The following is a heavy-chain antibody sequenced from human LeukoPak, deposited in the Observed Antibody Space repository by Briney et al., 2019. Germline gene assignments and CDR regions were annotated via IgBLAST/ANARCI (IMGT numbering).Heavy chain of an antibody. Sequence: ASVKVSCKASGYTFTGYYMHWVRQAPGQGLEWMGWINPNSGGTNYAQKFQGRVTMTRDTSISTAYMELSRLRSDDTAVYYCARDDIYYYGMDVWGQGTTVTVSS. V-gene: IGHV1-2*02. CDR2: INPNSGGT. J-gene: IGHJ6*02. CDR1: GYTFTGYY. CDR3: ARDDIYYYGMDV.